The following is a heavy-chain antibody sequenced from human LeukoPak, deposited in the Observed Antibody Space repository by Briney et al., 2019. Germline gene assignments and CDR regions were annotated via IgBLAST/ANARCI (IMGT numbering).Heavy chain of an antibody. V-gene: IGHV3-30*03. J-gene: IGHJ3*02. CDR1: GFTFSSYG. D-gene: IGHD5-18*01. CDR3: ARVSNAYNYGYDAIDI. CDR2: ISYDGPKK. Sequence: GGSLRLSCAASGFTFSSYGMHWVRQAPGKGLEWVAVISYDGPKKYYADSVKGRFTISRDNSKNTLFLQMNSLRADDTAVYYCARVSNAYNYGYDAIDIWGQGTVVTVSS.